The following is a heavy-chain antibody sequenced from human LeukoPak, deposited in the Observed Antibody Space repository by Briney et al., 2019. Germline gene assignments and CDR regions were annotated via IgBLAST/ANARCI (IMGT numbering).Heavy chain of an antibody. CDR2: INPNSGST. J-gene: IGHJ4*02. Sequence: ASVKVSCKASGYTFTGYYMHWVRQAPGQGLEWMGWINPNSGSTNYAQKFQGRVTMTRDTSISTAYMELSRLRSDDTAVYYRASTYDYVWGSYRSARYWGQGTLVTVSS. V-gene: IGHV1-2*02. CDR1: GYTFTGYY. CDR3: ASTYDYVWGSYRSARY. D-gene: IGHD3-16*02.